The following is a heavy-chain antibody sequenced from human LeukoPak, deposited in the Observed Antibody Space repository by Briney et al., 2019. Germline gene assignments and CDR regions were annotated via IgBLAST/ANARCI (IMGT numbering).Heavy chain of an antibody. V-gene: IGHV1-69*04. J-gene: IGHJ5*02. CDR1: GGTFSSYA. D-gene: IGHD3-22*01. CDR2: IIPILGIA. Sequence: SVKVSCKASGGTFSSYAISWVRQAPGQGLEWMGRIIPILGIANYAQKFQGRVTITADKSTSTAYMGLSSLRSEDTAVYYCARGELSSGFNWFDPWGQGTLVTVSS. CDR3: ARGELSSGFNWFDP.